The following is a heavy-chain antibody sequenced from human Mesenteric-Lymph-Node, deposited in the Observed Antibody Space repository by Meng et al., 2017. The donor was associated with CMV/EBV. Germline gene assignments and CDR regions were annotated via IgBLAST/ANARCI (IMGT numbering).Heavy chain of an antibody. CDR2: TSRTGST. Sequence: SETLSLTCFISDASISYHYWTWIRQSPGKGLEWIGYTSRTGSTHYNPSLKTRLTIDLDTSKSQFSLKVASVTAADSAVYYCARLLGVPNDAFDIWGQGTMVTVSS. D-gene: IGHD3-3*01. J-gene: IGHJ3*02. CDR1: DASISYHY. V-gene: IGHV4-59*11. CDR3: ARLLGVPNDAFDI.